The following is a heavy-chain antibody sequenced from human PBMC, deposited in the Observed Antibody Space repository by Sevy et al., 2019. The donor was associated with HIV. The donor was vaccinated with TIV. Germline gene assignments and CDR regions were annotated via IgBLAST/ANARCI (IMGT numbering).Heavy chain of an antibody. CDR3: AKGHDFWSGLIGYYYYGMDV. CDR2: IRYDGSNK. Sequence: GGSLRLSCAASGFTFSSYGMHWVRQAPGKGLEWVAFIRYDGSNKYYADSVKGRFTISRDNSKNTLYLQMNSLRAEDTAAYYCAKGHDFWSGLIGYYYYGMDVWGQGTTVTVSS. V-gene: IGHV3-30*02. J-gene: IGHJ6*02. CDR1: GFTFSSYG. D-gene: IGHD3-3*01.